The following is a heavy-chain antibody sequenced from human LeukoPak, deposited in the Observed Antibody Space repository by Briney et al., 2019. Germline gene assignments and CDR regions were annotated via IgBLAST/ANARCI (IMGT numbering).Heavy chain of an antibody. Sequence: SETLSLTCTVSGDSISRYYWSWIRQPPGKGPECIGYISYSGSTNYNPSLKSRFTISLDTSKNHFSLKLTAVTAADTAVFYCARSQGAYFDYWGQGILVTVSS. CDR3: ARSQGAYFDY. J-gene: IGHJ4*02. CDR2: ISYSGST. V-gene: IGHV4-59*01. CDR1: GDSISRYY.